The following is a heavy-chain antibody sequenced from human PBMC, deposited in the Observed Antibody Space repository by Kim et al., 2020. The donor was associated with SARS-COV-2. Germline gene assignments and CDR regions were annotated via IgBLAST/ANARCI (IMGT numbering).Heavy chain of an antibody. CDR2: IKSKTDGGTT. Sequence: GGSLRLSCAASGFTFSNAWMSWVHQAPGKGLEWVGRIKSKTDGGTTDYAAPVKGRFTISRDDSKNTLYLQMNSLKTEDTAVYYCTTPIYGDYNYYYYGMDVWGQGTTVTVSS. CDR1: GFTFSNAW. J-gene: IGHJ6*02. V-gene: IGHV3-15*01. CDR3: TTPIYGDYNYYYYGMDV. D-gene: IGHD4-17*01.